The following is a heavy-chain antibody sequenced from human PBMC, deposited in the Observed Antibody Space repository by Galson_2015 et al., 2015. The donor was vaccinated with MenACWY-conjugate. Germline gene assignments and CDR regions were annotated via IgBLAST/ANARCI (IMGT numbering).Heavy chain of an antibody. CDR3: ARGVGLYQLLSGHYYYGMDV. CDR1: GGTFSGYA. J-gene: IGHJ6*02. CDR2: ISPIFGTA. Sequence: SVKVSCKASGGTFSGYAIVWVRQAPGQGLEWMGGISPIFGTANYAQKMQDRVTITADESATTAYMELRGLRSEDTAVYYCARGVGLYQLLSGHYYYGMDVWGQGTTVTVSS. D-gene: IGHD2-2*01. V-gene: IGHV1-69*13.